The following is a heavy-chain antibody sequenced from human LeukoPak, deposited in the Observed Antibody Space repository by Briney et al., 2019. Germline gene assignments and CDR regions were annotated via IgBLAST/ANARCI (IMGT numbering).Heavy chain of an antibody. D-gene: IGHD3-10*01. Sequence: GGSLRLSCAASGFTFSDYWIHWVRQAPGKGLVWVSRINTDGSITNYADSVKGRFSISRDNAKNTLYLQMSSLRAEDTAVYYCARDRGPRTGFMVREAYDYWGQGTLVTVSS. V-gene: IGHV3-74*01. J-gene: IGHJ4*02. CDR1: GFTFSDYW. CDR3: ARDRGPRTGFMVREAYDY. CDR2: INTDGSIT.